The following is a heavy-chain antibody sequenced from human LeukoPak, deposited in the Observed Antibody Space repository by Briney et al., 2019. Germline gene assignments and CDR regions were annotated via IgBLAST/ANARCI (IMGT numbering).Heavy chain of an antibody. Sequence: PGGSLRHSCAASGFTFSSYAMSWVRQAPGKGLEWVSAISGSGGSTYYADSVKGRFTISRDNSKNTLYLQMNSLRAEDTAVYYCATSPRGWYYFDYWGQGTLVTVSS. V-gene: IGHV3-23*01. CDR1: GFTFSSYA. J-gene: IGHJ4*02. D-gene: IGHD2-15*01. CDR2: ISGSGGST. CDR3: ATSPRGWYYFDY.